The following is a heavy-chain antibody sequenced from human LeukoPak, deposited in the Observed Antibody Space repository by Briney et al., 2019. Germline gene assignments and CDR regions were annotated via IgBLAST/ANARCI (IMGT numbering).Heavy chain of an antibody. CDR2: ISYDGSNK. Sequence: GGSLRLSCAASGFTFSSYGMHWVRRAPGKGLEWVAVISYDGSNKYYADSVKGRFTISRDNSKNTLYLQMNSLRAEDTAVYYCAKQGGYYYDSSGYYLDYWGQGTLVTVSS. V-gene: IGHV3-30*18. D-gene: IGHD3-22*01. J-gene: IGHJ4*02. CDR1: GFTFSSYG. CDR3: AKQGGYYYDSSGYYLDY.